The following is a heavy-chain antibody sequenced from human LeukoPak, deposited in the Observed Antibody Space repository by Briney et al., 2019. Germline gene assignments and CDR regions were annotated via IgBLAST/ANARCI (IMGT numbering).Heavy chain of an antibody. J-gene: IGHJ4*02. CDR2: IKQDGSEK. Sequence: GGSLRLSCAASGFTVSSNYVTWVRQAPGRGLEWVANIKQDGSEKNYVDSVKGRFTISRDNAENSLYLQMNSLRAEDTAVYYCARGGSWYIYWGQGTLVTVSS. CDR3: ARGGSWYIY. D-gene: IGHD6-13*01. CDR1: GFTVSSNY. V-gene: IGHV3-7*05.